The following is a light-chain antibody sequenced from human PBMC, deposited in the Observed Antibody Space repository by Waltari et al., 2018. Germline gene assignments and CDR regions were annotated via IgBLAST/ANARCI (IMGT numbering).Light chain of an antibody. CDR3: SAYTSSSTVV. J-gene: IGLJ2*01. Sequence: QSALTKPASVSGSPGQSITIPCTGTSSAVGGYNYVSWYQQHPGKAPKLMIYDVSKRPSGVSIRYSGSKSCNTAPLTISGLQAEDEADYYCSAYTSSSTVVFGGGTKLTVL. CDR1: SSAVGGYNY. CDR2: DVS. V-gene: IGLV2-14*01.